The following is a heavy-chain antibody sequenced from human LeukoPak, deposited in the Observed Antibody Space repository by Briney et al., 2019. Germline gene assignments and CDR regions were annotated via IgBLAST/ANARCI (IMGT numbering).Heavy chain of an antibody. Sequence: SETLSLTCTVSGGSISSGDYYWSWIRQPPGKGLEWFGYIYYSGSTYYNPSLKSRVTISVDTSKNQFSLKLSSVTAADTAVYYCARGSYVTPNFDYWGQGTLVTVSS. J-gene: IGHJ4*02. CDR1: GGSISSGDYY. V-gene: IGHV4-30-4*08. D-gene: IGHD3-16*01. CDR2: IYYSGST. CDR3: ARGSYVTPNFDY.